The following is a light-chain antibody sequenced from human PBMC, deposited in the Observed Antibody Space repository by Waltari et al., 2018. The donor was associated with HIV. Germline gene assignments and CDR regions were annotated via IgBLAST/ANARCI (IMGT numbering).Light chain of an antibody. CDR1: RSVCHSYNNNNY. CDR2: CAS. V-gene: IGKV4-1*01. Sequence: DIVMTQSPDSLAVSLGERATINCKSSRSVCHSYNNNNYLGWYQQKPGQTPKLLMYCASTRDSGVPDRLSGSGSGTDFTLTISRLQAEDAAVYFCQQYYILPWTFGQGTKVEIK. J-gene: IGKJ1*01. CDR3: QQYYILPWT.